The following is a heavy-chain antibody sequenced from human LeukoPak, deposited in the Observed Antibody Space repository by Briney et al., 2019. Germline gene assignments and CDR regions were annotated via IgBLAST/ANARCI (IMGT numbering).Heavy chain of an antibody. J-gene: IGHJ5*02. CDR3: VRNSGEFGA. D-gene: IGHD2-21*01. Sequence: PGGPLRLSCAASGFTVSSNYSSWVRRAAGKGLEWVALIYSAGGTYYADSVKGRFTISRDNSKNPLHLQMNSLRAEDTAVYYCVRNSGEFGAWGRGTLVSVCS. CDR2: IYSAGGT. V-gene: IGHV3-53*01. CDR1: GFTVSSNY.